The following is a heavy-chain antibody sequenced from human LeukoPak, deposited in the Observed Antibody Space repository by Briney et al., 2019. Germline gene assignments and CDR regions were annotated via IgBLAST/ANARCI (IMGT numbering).Heavy chain of an antibody. CDR3: AREADTAMVGDAFDI. V-gene: IGHV3-11*04. J-gene: IGHJ3*02. Sequence: PGGSLRLSCAASGFTFSDYYMSWIRQAPGKGLEWVSYISSSGSTIYYADSVKGRFTISRDSAKNSLYLQMNSLRAEDTAVYYCAREADTAMVGDAFDIWGQGTMVTVSS. CDR1: GFTFSDYY. D-gene: IGHD5-18*01. CDR2: ISSSGSTI.